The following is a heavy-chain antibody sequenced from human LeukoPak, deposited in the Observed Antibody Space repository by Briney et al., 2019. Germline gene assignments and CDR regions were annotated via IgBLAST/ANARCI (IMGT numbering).Heavy chain of an antibody. CDR3: ARGGLTTVIPFDY. V-gene: IGHV4-59*11. J-gene: IGHJ4*02. CDR2: VHHTGST. Sequence: SETLPLTCTVSGGSMSGHYWSWIRQPPGEGLEWVGFVHHTGSTNYHPSLKSRVTISVDTSKNQFSLKLTSVTAADTAVYFCARGGLTTVIPFDYWGQGALVTVSS. D-gene: IGHD4-17*01. CDR1: GGSMSGHY.